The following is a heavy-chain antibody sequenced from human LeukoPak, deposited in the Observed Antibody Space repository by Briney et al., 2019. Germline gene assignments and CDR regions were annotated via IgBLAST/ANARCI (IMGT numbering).Heavy chain of an antibody. CDR3: ARDVVAARGSFDY. CDR1: GGSISRSNW. D-gene: IGHD2-2*01. CDR2: IYHSGNT. Sequence: SETLSLTCAVSGGSISRSNWWSWVRQPPGKGLEWIGEIYHSGNTKYNPSLKSRVTISMDKSKNQFSLKLRSVTAADTAVYYCARDVVAARGSFDYWGQGTLVTVSS. J-gene: IGHJ4*02. V-gene: IGHV4-4*02.